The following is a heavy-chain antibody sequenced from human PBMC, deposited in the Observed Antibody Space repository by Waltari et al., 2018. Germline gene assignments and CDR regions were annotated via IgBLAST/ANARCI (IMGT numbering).Heavy chain of an antibody. J-gene: IGHJ4*02. D-gene: IGHD3-10*01. CDR3: ASGRYGSGTAYSFAY. Sequence: QVQLQQWGAGLLKPSETLSLTCAVYGGSFSGYYWSWIRQPPGKGLEWIGEINHSGSTNYNPSLKRRFTISVDTSKNQCSLKLSSVTAADTAVYYCASGRYGSGTAYSFAYWGQGTLVTVSS. CDR2: INHSGST. CDR1: GGSFSGYY. V-gene: IGHV4-34*01.